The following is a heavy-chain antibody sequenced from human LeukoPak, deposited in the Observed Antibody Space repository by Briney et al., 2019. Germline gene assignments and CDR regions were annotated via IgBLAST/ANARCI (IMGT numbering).Heavy chain of an antibody. V-gene: IGHV4-39*01. CDR3: ARELSGSPNWFDP. J-gene: IGHJ5*02. CDR2: IYYSGST. D-gene: IGHD3-10*01. CDR1: GGSISSSSYY. Sequence: SETLSLTCTVSGGSISSSSYYWAWIRQPPGKGLAWIGTIYYSGSTYYNPSLKSRVTISVDTSKNQFSLKLSSVTAADTAVYYCARELSGSPNWFDPWGQGTLVTVSS.